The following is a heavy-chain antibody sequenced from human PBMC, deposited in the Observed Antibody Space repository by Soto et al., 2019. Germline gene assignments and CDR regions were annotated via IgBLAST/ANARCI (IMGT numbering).Heavy chain of an antibody. V-gene: IGHV4-59*01. CDR3: ARDVRKVFDY. CDR1: GGSIRNYY. CDR2: VYYNGNT. Sequence: QVRLQESGPRLVKPSETLSITCTVSGGSIRNYYWSWIRQPPGKRLEWIAYVYYNGNTYYNPSLESRATISVATSNNPFSLRLTSRTAADTAVYYCARDVRKVFDYWGQGALVTVSS. J-gene: IGHJ4*02.